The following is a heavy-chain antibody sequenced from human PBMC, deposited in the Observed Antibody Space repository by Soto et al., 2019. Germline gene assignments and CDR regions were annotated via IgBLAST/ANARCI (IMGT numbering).Heavy chain of an antibody. J-gene: IGHJ6*03. CDR1: GFTVSSYA. CDR3: EKALRFTFTTGYYMDV. Sequence: EVQLLESGGGLVQPGGSLRLSCAASGFTVSSYAMSWVRQAPGKGLEWVSVISGSGSTYSADSVKGRFTISRDSSKHTVDLHMNSLRAEDTAVYYCEKALRFTFTTGYYMDVWGRGTTVTVSS. D-gene: IGHD3-16*01. CDR2: ISGSGST. V-gene: IGHV3-23*01.